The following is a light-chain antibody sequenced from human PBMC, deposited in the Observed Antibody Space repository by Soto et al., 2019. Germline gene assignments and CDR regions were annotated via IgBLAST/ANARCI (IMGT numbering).Light chain of an antibody. CDR3: QQSYSTPRT. Sequence: IQMTQSPSSLSASVGDRVTITCRASQSISSYLNWYQQKPGKVPKLLIYAASSLQSGVPSRFSGSGSGTDFTLTISSLQPEDFATYYCQQSYSTPRTFGQGTKV. J-gene: IGKJ1*01. CDR1: QSISSY. CDR2: AAS. V-gene: IGKV1-39*01.